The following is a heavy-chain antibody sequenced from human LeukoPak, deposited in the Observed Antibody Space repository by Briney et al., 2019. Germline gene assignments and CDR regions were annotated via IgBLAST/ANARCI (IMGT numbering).Heavy chain of an antibody. Sequence: SETLSLTCAVSGYSISSGYYWDWIRQPPGKGLEWIGSIYHSGSTYYNPSLKSRVTISVDTSKNQFSLKLSSVTAADTALYYCARTPISPTYDYVWGSYRSSLFDYWGQGTLVTVSS. V-gene: IGHV4-38-2*01. J-gene: IGHJ4*02. D-gene: IGHD3-16*02. CDR1: GYSISSGYY. CDR2: IYHSGST. CDR3: ARTPISPTYDYVWGSYRSSLFDY.